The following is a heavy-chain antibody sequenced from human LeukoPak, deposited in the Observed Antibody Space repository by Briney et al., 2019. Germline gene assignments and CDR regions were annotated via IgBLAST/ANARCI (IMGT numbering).Heavy chain of an antibody. CDR3: ARQVEHYDYVWGSYRTSYYFDY. Sequence: GESLKISCKGSGYSFTSCWIGWVRQMPGKGLEWMGIIYPGDSDTRYSPSFQGQVTISADKSISTAYLQWSSLKASDTAMYYCARQVEHYDYVWGSYRTSYYFDYWGQGTLVTVSS. J-gene: IGHJ4*02. D-gene: IGHD3-16*02. V-gene: IGHV5-51*01. CDR2: IYPGDSDT. CDR1: GYSFTSCW.